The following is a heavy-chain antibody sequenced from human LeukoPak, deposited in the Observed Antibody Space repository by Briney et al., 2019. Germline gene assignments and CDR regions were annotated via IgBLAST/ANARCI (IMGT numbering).Heavy chain of an antibody. CDR3: ARVYSTILGVVLNWFDP. CDR2: ISSSSSYI. J-gene: IGHJ5*02. V-gene: IGHV3-21*01. CDR1: GFTFSSYS. D-gene: IGHD3-3*01. Sequence: PGGSLRPSCAASGFTFSSYSMNWVCQAPGKGLEWVSSISSSSSYIYYADSVKGRFTISRDNAKNSLYLQMNSLRAEDTAVYYCARVYSTILGVVLNWFDPWGQGTLVTVSS.